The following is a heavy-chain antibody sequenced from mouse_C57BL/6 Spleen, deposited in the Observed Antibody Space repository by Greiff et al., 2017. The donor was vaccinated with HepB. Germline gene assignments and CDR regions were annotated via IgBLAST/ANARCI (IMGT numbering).Heavy chain of an antibody. J-gene: IGHJ1*03. D-gene: IGHD4-1*01. Sequence: EVKLVESGGGLVQPGGSMKLSCVASGFTFSNYWMNWVRQSPEKGLEWVAQIRLKSDNYATHYAESVKGRFTISRDDSKSSVYLQMNNLRAEDTGIYYCTKLGRGYFDVWGTGTTVTVSS. CDR1: GFTFSNYW. V-gene: IGHV6-3*01. CDR2: IRLKSDNYAT. CDR3: TKLGRGYFDV.